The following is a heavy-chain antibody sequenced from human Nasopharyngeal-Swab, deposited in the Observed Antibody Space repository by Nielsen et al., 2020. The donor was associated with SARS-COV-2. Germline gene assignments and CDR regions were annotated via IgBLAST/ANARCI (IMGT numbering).Heavy chain of an antibody. D-gene: IGHD6-19*01. CDR2: ISYEGSIR. V-gene: IGHV3-30*03. CDR3: ARDLAVAGTEGGEYFQH. Sequence: GGSLRLSCAASGFTFNNFGMHWVRQAPGKGLEWVTFISYEGSIRNYIDSVKGRFTISRDNAKNSLYLQMNSLRAEDTALYYCARDLAVAGTEGGEYFQHWGQGTLVTVSS. CDR1: GFTFNNFG. J-gene: IGHJ1*01.